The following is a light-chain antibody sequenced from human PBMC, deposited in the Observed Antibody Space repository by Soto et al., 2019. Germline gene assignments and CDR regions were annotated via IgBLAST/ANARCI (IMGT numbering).Light chain of an antibody. CDR3: QQYGRTHRT. J-gene: IGKJ1*01. V-gene: IGKV3-20*01. Sequence: ETVLTQSPGTLSLSPGERATLSCRASESFNSNYLAWYQHKPGQAPTLLIYGAATRATGSPDRFSGSGSGTDFILTISRLEPHDFAVYYCQQYGRTHRTFGQGTKVDIK. CDR2: GAA. CDR1: ESFNSNY.